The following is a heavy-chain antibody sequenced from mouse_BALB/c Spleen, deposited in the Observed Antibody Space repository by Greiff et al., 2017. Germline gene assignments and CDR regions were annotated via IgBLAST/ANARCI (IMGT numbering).Heavy chain of an antibody. D-gene: IGHD2-4*01. CDR3: ARWDYASPVPFAY. CDR2: IYPYNGGT. V-gene: IGHV1S29*02. CDR1: GYTFTDYN. J-gene: IGHJ2*01. Sequence: EVQLQQSGPELVKPGASVKISCKASGYTFTDYNMHWVKQSHGKSLEWIGYIYPYNGGTGYNQKFKSKATLTVDNSSSTAYMELRSLTSEDSAVYYCARWDYASPVPFAYWGQGTTLTVSS.